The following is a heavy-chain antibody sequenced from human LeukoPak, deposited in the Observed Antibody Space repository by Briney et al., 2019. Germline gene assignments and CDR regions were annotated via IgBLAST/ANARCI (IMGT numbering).Heavy chain of an antibody. J-gene: IGHJ4*02. D-gene: IGHD2-15*01. CDR2: ISSSGGST. Sequence: GGPLRHSCAASGFAFASFALSWVRQAPGKGLECGSIISSSGGSTYNSDSVKGRFTISRDNSKNTLYLQMMSLRADDTAVYYCAKAPAYCSGGTCYDYWGQGSLVTVSS. CDR3: AKAPAYCSGGTCYDY. V-gene: IGHV3-23*01. CDR1: GFAFASFA.